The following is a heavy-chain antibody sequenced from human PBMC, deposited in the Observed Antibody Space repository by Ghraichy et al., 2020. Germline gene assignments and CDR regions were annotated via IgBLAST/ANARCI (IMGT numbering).Heavy chain of an antibody. CDR1: GFTFSSYA. CDR3: AKAALYYDSSGFWSDAFDI. V-gene: IGHV3-23*01. Sequence: GESLNISCAASGFTFSSYAMSWVRQAPGKGLEWVSAISGSGGSTYYADSVKGRFTISRDNSKNTLYLQMNSLRAEDTAVYYCAKAALYYDSSGFWSDAFDIWGQGTMVTVSS. J-gene: IGHJ3*02. D-gene: IGHD3-22*01. CDR2: ISGSGGST.